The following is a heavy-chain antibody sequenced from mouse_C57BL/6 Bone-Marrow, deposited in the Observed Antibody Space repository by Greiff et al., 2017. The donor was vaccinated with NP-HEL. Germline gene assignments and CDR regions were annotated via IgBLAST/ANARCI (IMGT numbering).Heavy chain of an antibody. Sequence: DVKLQESGPGLVKPSQSLSLTCSVTGYSITSGYYWNWIRQFPGNKLEWMGYISYDGSNNYNPSLKNRISITRDTSKNQFFLTLNSVTTEDTATYCCASDGYSWFAYWDQGTLVTVSA. D-gene: IGHD2-3*01. CDR3: ASDGYSWFAY. CDR2: ISYDGSN. J-gene: IGHJ3*01. CDR1: GYSITSGYY. V-gene: IGHV3-6*01.